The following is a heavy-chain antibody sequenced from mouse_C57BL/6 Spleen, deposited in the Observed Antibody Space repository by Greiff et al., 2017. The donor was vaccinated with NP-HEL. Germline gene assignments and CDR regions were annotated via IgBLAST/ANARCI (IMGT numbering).Heavy chain of an antibody. CDR3: ASSYYYGSSYGYWYFDV. CDR1: GYAFSSSW. V-gene: IGHV1-82*01. Sequence: QVQLQQSGPELVKPGASVKISCKASGYAFSSSWMNWVKQRPGKGLEWIGRIYPGDGDTNYNGKFKGKATLTADKSSSTAYMQLSSLTSEDSAVYFCASSYYYGSSYGYWYFDVWGTGTTVTVSS. D-gene: IGHD1-1*01. CDR2: IYPGDGDT. J-gene: IGHJ1*03.